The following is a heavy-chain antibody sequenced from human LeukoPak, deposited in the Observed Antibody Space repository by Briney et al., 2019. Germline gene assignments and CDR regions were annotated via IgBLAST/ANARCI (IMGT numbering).Heavy chain of an antibody. CDR1: GFMFNSYW. CDR3: ARDSSYCSSTSCYLGGYYYYMDV. V-gene: IGHV3-7*01. J-gene: IGHJ6*03. D-gene: IGHD2-2*01. Sequence: PGGSLRLSCAASGFMFNSYWMTWVRQAPGKGLEWVANINQDGSEKYYVDSVRGRFTISRDNAKNSLYLQMNSLRAEDTAVYYCARDSSYCSSTSCYLGGYYYYMDVWGKGTTVTVSS. CDR2: INQDGSEK.